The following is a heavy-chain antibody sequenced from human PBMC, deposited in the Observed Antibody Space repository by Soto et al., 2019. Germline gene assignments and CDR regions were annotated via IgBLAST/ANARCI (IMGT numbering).Heavy chain of an antibody. CDR1: GYTFTSYG. CDR2: ISAYNGNT. J-gene: IGHJ4*02. V-gene: IGHV1-18*04. Sequence: PSVKVSCKASGYTFTSYGISWVRQAPGQGLEWMGWISAYNGNTNYAQKLQGRVTMTTDTSTSTAYMELRSLRSDDTAVYYCAREKGDYGDTNFDYWGQGTLVTVSS. D-gene: IGHD4-17*01. CDR3: AREKGDYGDTNFDY.